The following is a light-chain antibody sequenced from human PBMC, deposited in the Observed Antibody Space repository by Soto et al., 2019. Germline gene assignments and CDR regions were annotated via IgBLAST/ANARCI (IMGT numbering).Light chain of an antibody. CDR1: QSVSSN. Sequence: MTQSPATLSVSPGERATLSCRASQSVSSNLAWYQQKPGQAPRLLIYGASTRATGIPARFSGSGSGTEFTLTISSLQSEDFAVYYCQQYNNWPPRITFGQGTRLEIK. CDR3: QQYNNWPPRIT. CDR2: GAS. V-gene: IGKV3-15*01. J-gene: IGKJ5*01.